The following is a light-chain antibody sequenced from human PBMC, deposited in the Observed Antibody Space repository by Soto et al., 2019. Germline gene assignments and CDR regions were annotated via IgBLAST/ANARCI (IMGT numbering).Light chain of an antibody. J-gene: IGKJ5*01. V-gene: IGKV3D-15*01. CDR3: QQYNNWPPLT. CDR1: QSVSSN. CDR2: GAS. Sequence: IVMTQSPATLSVSPGERATLSCRASQSVSSNLAWYQQKPGQAPRLLIYGASTRATGIPARFSGSGSGTEFTLTISSLKSEDFAVYYCQQYNNWPPLTFGQGTRREIK.